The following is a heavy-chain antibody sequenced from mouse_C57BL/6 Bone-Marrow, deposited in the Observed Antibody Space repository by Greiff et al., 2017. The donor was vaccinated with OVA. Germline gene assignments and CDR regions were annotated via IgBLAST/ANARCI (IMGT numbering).Heavy chain of an antibody. D-gene: IGHD1-1*01. V-gene: IGHV5-6*01. CDR1: GFTFRSYG. J-gene: IGHJ2*01. CDR3: ARHGDYGSFFDY. Sequence: EVKLVESGGDLVKPGGSLKLSCAASGFTFRSYGMSWVRQTPDTRLEWVATIRSGGCSSYYPYSVTGRFPIYRDNAKNTLYLQMSSLKSEDTAMYDCARHGDYGSFFDYGGQGTTLTVSS. CDR2: IRSGGCSS.